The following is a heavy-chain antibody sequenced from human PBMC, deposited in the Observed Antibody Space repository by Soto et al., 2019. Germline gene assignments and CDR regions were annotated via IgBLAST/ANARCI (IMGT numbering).Heavy chain of an antibody. Sequence: QVQLVESGGGVVQPGRSLRLSCAASGFTFSSYGMHWVRQAPGKGLEWVAVISYDGSNKYYADSVKGRFTISRDNSKNTLYLQMNSLRAEDTAVYYCAKAPLYYGSGSPIAGHPWFDPWGQGTLVTVSS. V-gene: IGHV3-30*18. CDR3: AKAPLYYGSGSPIAGHPWFDP. CDR1: GFTFSSYG. CDR2: ISYDGSNK. D-gene: IGHD3-10*01. J-gene: IGHJ5*02.